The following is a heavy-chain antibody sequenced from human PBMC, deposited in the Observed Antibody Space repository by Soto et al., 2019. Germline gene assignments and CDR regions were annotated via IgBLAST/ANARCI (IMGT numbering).Heavy chain of an antibody. D-gene: IGHD5-12*01. CDR1: GFTFSSYW. V-gene: IGHV3-7*01. J-gene: IGHJ4*02. CDR3: SRDRGLGFGYNYEY. Sequence: EVQLVESGGGLVQPGGSLRLSCAASGFTFSSYWMGWVRQAPGKGLEWVANINEGGSEDYYVDSVKGRFTISRDNAKNSLYLQMNSLRAEDTAVYYCSRDRGLGFGYNYEYWGQGTLVTVSS. CDR2: INEGGSED.